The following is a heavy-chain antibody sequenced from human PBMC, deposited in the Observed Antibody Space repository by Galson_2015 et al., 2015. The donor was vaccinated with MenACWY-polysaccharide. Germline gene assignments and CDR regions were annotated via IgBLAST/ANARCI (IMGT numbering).Heavy chain of an antibody. D-gene: IGHD6-6*01. CDR3: ARGVAARRGWGRYYYYYMDV. J-gene: IGHJ6*03. V-gene: IGHV4-34*01. CDR1: GGSFSGYS. CDR2: INHSGST. Sequence: ETLSLTCAVYGGSFSGYSWSWIRQPPGKGLEWIGEINHSGSTNYNPSLKSRVTISVDTSKNQFSLKLSSVTAADTAVYYCARGVAARRGWGRYYYYYMDVWGKGTTVTVSS.